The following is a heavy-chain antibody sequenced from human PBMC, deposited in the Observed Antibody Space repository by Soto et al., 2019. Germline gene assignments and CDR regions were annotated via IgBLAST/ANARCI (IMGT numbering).Heavy chain of an antibody. CDR2: IYYSGNT. V-gene: IGHV4-59*01. J-gene: IGHJ4*02. CDR1: GGSISSYY. D-gene: IGHD2-21*02. CDR3: ARGAYCGGDCFHYFDY. Sequence: SETLSLTCTVSGGSISSYYWSWIRQPPGKGLEWIGYIYYSGNTKYNPSLKSRVTISVNTSKNQFSLNLSSVTAADRAVYYCARGAYCGGDCFHYFDYWGQGTLVTVS.